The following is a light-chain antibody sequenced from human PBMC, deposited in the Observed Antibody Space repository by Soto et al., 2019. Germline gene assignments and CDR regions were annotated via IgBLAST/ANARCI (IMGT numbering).Light chain of an antibody. CDR2: EVS. CDR1: RSDVGGYNY. J-gene: IGLJ1*01. V-gene: IGLV2-14*01. CDR3: SSYTSSSTPHV. Sequence: QSALTQPASVSGSPGQSITISCTGTRSDVGGYNYVSWYQQHPGKAPKLMIYEVSNRPSGVSNRFSGSKSGNTASLTISGLQAEDEADYYCSSYTSSSTPHVFGTGTKLTVL.